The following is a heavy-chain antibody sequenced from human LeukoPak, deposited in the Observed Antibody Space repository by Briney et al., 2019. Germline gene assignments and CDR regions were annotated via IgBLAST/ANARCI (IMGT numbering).Heavy chain of an antibody. CDR1: GFTFSSYA. Sequence: GGSLRLSCAASGFTFSSYAMNWVRQAPGKGLEWVSTISGSIGSTYYADSVKGRFTISRDNSKNTLYLQMNSLRAEDTAVYYCAKDVNYYDSSGYSIFQHWGQGTLVTVSS. D-gene: IGHD3-22*01. V-gene: IGHV3-23*01. J-gene: IGHJ1*01. CDR3: AKDVNYYDSSGYSIFQH. CDR2: ISGSIGST.